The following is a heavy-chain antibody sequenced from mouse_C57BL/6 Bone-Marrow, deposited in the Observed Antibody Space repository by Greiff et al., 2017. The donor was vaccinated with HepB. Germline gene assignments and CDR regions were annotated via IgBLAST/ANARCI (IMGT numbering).Heavy chain of an antibody. Sequence: EVQLQQSGPELVNPGASVKIPCKASGYTFTDYNMDWVKQSHGKSLEWIGDINPNNGGTIYNQKFKGKATLTVDKSSSTAYMELRSLTSEDTAVYYCARRDYRYFDVWGTGTTVTVSS. CDR3: ARRDYRYFDV. CDR1: GYTFTDYN. V-gene: IGHV1-18*01. D-gene: IGHD1-1*02. J-gene: IGHJ1*03. CDR2: INPNNGGT.